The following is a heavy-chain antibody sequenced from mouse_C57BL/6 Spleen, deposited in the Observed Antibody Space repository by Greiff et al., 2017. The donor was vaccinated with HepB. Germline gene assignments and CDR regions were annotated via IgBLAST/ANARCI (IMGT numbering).Heavy chain of an antibody. D-gene: IGHD2-5*01. V-gene: IGHV5-6*01. Sequence: VQLQQSGGDLVKPGGSLKLSCAASGFTFSSYGMSWVRQTPDKRLEWVATISSGGSYTYYPDSVKGRFTISRDNAKNTLYLQMSSLKSEDTAMYYCARPAYYSNLYAMDYWGQGTSVTVSS. CDR3: ARPAYYSNLYAMDY. J-gene: IGHJ4*01. CDR1: GFTFSSYG. CDR2: ISSGGSYT.